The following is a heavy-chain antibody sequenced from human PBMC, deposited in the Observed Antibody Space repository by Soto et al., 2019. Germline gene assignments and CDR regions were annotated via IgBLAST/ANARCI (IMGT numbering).Heavy chain of an antibody. V-gene: IGHV3-30-3*01. D-gene: IGHD6-6*01. CDR1: GFTFSSYA. J-gene: IGHJ4*02. Sequence: SLRLSCAASGFTFSSYAMHWVRQAPGKGLEWVAVISYDGSNKYYADSVKGRFTISRDNAKNSLYLQMNSLRAEDTAVYYCARITYSSSSHPGYWGQGTMVTVSS. CDR3: ARITYSSSSHPGY. CDR2: ISYDGSNK.